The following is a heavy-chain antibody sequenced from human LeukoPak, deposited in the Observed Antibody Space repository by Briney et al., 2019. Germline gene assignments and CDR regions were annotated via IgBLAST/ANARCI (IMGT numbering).Heavy chain of an antibody. CDR2: SSYTGST. V-gene: IGHV4-39*01. CDR3: ARLSPYLGAGSSAFPDDY. Sequence: SETLTLTCTVSGGSISSSTNYWGRLRQPPGMGLEWFGSSSYTGSTYYNPSLKIRVTTSVDTSKNQFSLRLSSVTAADTAVYYCARLSPYLGAGSSAFPDDYWGQGTLVTVSS. CDR1: GGSISSSTNY. D-gene: IGHD3-10*01. J-gene: IGHJ4*02.